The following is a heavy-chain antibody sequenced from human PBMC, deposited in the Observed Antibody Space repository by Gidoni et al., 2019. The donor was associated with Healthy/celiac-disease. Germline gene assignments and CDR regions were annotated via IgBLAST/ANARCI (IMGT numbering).Heavy chain of an antibody. J-gene: IGHJ4*02. CDR1: GGSISSSSYY. V-gene: IGHV4-39*01. CDR3: ARLEILTCYFH. D-gene: IGHD3-9*01. CDR2: IYCSGST. Sequence: QLQLQESGPGLVKPCETLSRTCTVSGGSISSSSYYWGWVRQPPGTGLEWIGSIYCSGSTYYNPSLTSRVTISVDTSKHQFSLKLSSVTAADTAVYYCARLEILTCYFHWGQGTLVTVSS.